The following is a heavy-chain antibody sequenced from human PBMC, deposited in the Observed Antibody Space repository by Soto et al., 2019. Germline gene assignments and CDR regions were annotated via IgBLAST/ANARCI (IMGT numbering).Heavy chain of an antibody. Sequence: SVKVSCKASGGTFSSYAIHWVRQAPGQGLEWMGGIIPMYGPAKYAQRFQGRVTITADESTTTVYMELTSLTSQDTAVYYCARVTSMVRGVIDNWFDPWGHGTLVTVSS. CDR1: GGTFSSYA. J-gene: IGHJ5*02. D-gene: IGHD3-10*01. CDR2: IIPMYGPA. V-gene: IGHV1-69*13. CDR3: ARVTSMVRGVIDNWFDP.